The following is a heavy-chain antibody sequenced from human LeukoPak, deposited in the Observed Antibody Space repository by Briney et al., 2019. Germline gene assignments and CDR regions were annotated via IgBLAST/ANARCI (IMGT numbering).Heavy chain of an antibody. D-gene: IGHD6-19*01. Sequence: PGGSPRLSCAASGFTFSDYTMNWVRQAPGKGLEWVSSIGSVTTYIYYADSLKGRFTISRDNAKNSLYLQMDSLRAEDTAIYFCARAIAVAGPYYFDYWGQGTLVTVSS. CDR2: IGSVTTYI. J-gene: IGHJ4*02. CDR1: GFTFSDYT. V-gene: IGHV3-21*01. CDR3: ARAIAVAGPYYFDY.